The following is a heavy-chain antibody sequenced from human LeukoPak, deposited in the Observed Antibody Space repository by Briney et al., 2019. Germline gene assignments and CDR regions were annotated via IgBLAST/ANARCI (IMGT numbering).Heavy chain of an antibody. CDR1: GGSFSGLY. J-gene: IGHJ4*02. Sequence: PSETLCLTCTVSGGSFSGLYWNWIRQPPGKGLEWIAYKYHTGSTNYNPSLKSRVTISPDTSKNQFSMKLTSVTAADTAVYYCAGASYERGYWYYFDYWGQRMLVTVSS. D-gene: IGHD2-8*02. CDR2: KYHTGST. V-gene: IGHV4-59*11. CDR3: AGASYERGYWYYFDY.